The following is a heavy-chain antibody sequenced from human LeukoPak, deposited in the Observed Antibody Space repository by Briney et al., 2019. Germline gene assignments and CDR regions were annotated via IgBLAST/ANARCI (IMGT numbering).Heavy chain of an antibody. CDR1: GGSISSYY. D-gene: IGHD2-2*01. CDR3: ARDRHVVVVPAAMPDYYYM. CDR2: IYYSGTT. V-gene: IGHV4-59*01. Sequence: SETLSLTCTVSGGSISSYYWNWIRQPPGKGLEWIGYIYYSGTTNYNPSLRSRVSMSVDTSKNQFSLRLSSVTAADTAVYYCARDRHVVVVPAAMPDYYYM. J-gene: IGHJ6*03.